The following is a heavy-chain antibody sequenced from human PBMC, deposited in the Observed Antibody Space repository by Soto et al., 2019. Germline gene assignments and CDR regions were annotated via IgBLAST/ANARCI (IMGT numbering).Heavy chain of an antibody. Sequence: GGSLRLSCAASGFTFSSYAMSWVRQAPGKGLEWVSAISGSGGSTYYADSVKGRFTISRDNSKNTLYLQMNSLRAEDTAVYYCAKSRYCSSTSCSRAEYFQHWGQGTLVTVSS. CDR3: AKSRYCSSTSCSRAEYFQH. CDR2: ISGSGGST. J-gene: IGHJ1*01. D-gene: IGHD2-2*01. CDR1: GFTFSSYA. V-gene: IGHV3-23*01.